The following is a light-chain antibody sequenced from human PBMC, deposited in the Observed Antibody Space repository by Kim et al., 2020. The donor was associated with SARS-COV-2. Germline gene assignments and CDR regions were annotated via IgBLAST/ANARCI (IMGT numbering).Light chain of an antibody. CDR2: AAS. J-gene: IGKJ4*01. V-gene: IGKV1-9*01. CDR1: QGISSY. Sequence: DIQLTQSPSFLSASVGDRVTITCRASQGISSYLAWYQQIPGKAPRLLIFAASTLQSGVPSRFSGSGSGTEFILTISSRQPEDFATYYCQQLSSYPRLTFGGGTKVDIK. CDR3: QQLSSYPRLT.